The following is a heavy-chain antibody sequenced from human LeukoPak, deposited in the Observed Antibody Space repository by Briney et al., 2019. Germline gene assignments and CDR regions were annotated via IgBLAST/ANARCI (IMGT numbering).Heavy chain of an antibody. CDR1: GYTFTSYG. V-gene: IGHV1-2*02. J-gene: IGHJ5*02. CDR2: INPNSGGT. Sequence: ASVKVSCKASGYTFTSYGISWVRQAPGQGLEWMGWINPNSGGTNYAQKFQGRVTMTRDTSISTAYMELSRLRSDDTAVYYCARYCSSTSCYRRRNWFDPWGQGTLVTVSS. D-gene: IGHD2-2*02. CDR3: ARYCSSTSCYRRRNWFDP.